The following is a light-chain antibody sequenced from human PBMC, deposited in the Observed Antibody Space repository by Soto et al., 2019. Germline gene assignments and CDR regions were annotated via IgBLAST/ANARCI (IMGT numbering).Light chain of an antibody. V-gene: IGLV2-14*01. Sequence: QSALTQSASVSGSPGQSITISCTGTSSDVGGYNYVSWYQQHPGKAPKLMIYDVNNRPSGVSNRFSGSSSGNTASLTISGLQAEDEADYYCSSYISSSTLVFGGGTKLTVL. J-gene: IGLJ2*01. CDR1: SSDVGGYNY. CDR2: DVN. CDR3: SSYISSSTLV.